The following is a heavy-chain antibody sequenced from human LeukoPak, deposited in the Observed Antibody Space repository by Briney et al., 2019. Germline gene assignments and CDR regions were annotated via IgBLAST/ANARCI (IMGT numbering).Heavy chain of an antibody. CDR1: GFTFSSYE. CDR3: ARDLGGTTDDY. D-gene: IGHD1-7*01. J-gene: IGHJ4*02. CDR2: ISSSSSYI. Sequence: GGSLRLSCAVSGFTFSSYEMNWVRQAPGKGLEWVSSISSSSSYIYYADSVKGRFTISRDNAKNSLYLQMNSLRAEDTAVYYCARDLGGTTDDYWGQGTLVTVSS. V-gene: IGHV3-21*01.